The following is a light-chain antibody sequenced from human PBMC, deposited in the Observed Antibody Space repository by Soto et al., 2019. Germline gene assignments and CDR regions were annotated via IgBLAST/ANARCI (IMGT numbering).Light chain of an antibody. CDR1: SSDVGSYNL. J-gene: IGLJ1*01. CDR2: EVS. Sequence: QSVLTQPASVSGSPGQSIAISCTGTSSDVGSYNLVSWYQQHPGKAPKLMIYEVSKRPSGVSNRFSGSKSGNTASLTISGLQAEDEADYYCCSYAGSSTFGPYVFGTGTKLNVL. CDR3: CSYAGSSTFGPYV. V-gene: IGLV2-23*02.